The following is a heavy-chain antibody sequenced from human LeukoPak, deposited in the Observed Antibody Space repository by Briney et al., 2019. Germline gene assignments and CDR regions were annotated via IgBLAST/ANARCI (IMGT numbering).Heavy chain of an antibody. D-gene: IGHD4-17*01. V-gene: IGHV4-34*01. J-gene: IGHJ6*02. CDR2: ISHSGST. Sequence: PSETLSLTCAVYGGSFSGYYWSWIRQPPGKGLEWIGEISHSGSTNYDPSLKSRVTISVDTSKNQFSLKLSSVTAADTAVYYCARGHGDYGYYYYYGMDVWGQGTTVTVSS. CDR1: GGSFSGYY. CDR3: ARGHGDYGYYYYYGMDV.